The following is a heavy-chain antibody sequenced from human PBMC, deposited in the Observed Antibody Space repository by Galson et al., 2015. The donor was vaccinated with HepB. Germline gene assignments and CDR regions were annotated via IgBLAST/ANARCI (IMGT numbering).Heavy chain of an antibody. CDR1: GFTFNDYN. V-gene: IGHV3-21*01. D-gene: IGHD3-16*01. CDR3: ARDPRLGATFDY. CDR2: INSDSTYI. J-gene: IGHJ4*02. Sequence: SLRLSCAASGFTFNDYNMIWVRQAPGKGLEWVSSINSDSTYIYYADSVRGRFTISRDNAKNSLYLQMNSLRVEDTAIYYCARDPRLGATFDYWGQGTLVTVSS.